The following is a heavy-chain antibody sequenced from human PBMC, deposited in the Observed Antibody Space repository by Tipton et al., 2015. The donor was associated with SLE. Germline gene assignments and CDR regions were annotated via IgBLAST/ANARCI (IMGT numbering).Heavy chain of an antibody. V-gene: IGHV4-39*07. J-gene: IGHJ2*01. D-gene: IGHD3-10*01. Sequence: TLSLTCTVSGGSINNSYYYWAWIRQPPGKGLEWIGSIYYSGSTFNNPSLKSRVTISAVTSKNQFSLRLSSVTAADTAVYYCARDRRGWYFDLWGRGTLVTVSS. CDR2: IYYSGST. CDR1: GGSINNSYYY. CDR3: ARDRRGWYFDL.